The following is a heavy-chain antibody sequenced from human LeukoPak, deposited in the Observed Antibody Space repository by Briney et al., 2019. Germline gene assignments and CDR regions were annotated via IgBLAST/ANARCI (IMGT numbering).Heavy chain of an antibody. J-gene: IGHJ2*01. CDR3: ARRRCVSRDGGDCSPLFDL. D-gene: IGHD2-21*02. V-gene: IGHV7-4-1*02. Sequence: ASVKVSCKASGYTFTSYAMNWVRQAPGQGLEWMGWINTNTGNPTYAQGFTGRFVFSLDTSVSTAYLQISSLKAEDTAVYYCARRRCVSRDGGDCSPLFDLWGRGTLVTVSS. CDR1: GYTFTSYA. CDR2: INTNTGNP.